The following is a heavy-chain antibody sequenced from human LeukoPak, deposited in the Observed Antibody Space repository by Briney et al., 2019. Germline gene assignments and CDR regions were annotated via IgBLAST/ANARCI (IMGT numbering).Heavy chain of an antibody. D-gene: IGHD6-13*01. V-gene: IGHV3-11*06. Sequence: GGSLRLSCAASGFTFSGYYMSWIRQAPGKGLEWVSYISSSSSYTNYADSVKGRFTISRDNAKNSLYLQMNSLRAEDTAVYYCARYLRIAAAGTYYYYGMDVWGKGTTVTVSS. CDR3: ARYLRIAAAGTYYYYGMDV. CDR2: ISSSSSYT. J-gene: IGHJ6*04. CDR1: GFTFSGYY.